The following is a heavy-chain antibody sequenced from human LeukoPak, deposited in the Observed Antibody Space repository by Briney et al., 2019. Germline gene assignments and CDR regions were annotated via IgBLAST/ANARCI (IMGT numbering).Heavy chain of an antibody. CDR2: IADGGRT. CDR3: VRRTRVAMPNALDLISDF. D-gene: IGHD2-2*01. J-gene: IGHJ4*02. CDR1: GDSFSGHY. Sequence: SETLSLTCAVYGDSFSGHYWSWIRQPPGKGLEWIGEIADGGRTSYSPSLKSRATISIVPSQSQFSLQLDSVTAADTAIYYCVRRTRVAMPNALDLISDFWGQGTLVTVSS. V-gene: IGHV4-34*01.